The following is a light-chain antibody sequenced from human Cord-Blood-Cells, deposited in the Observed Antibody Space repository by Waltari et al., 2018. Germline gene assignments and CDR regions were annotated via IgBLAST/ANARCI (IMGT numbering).Light chain of an antibody. CDR3: SSYTSSSTLYV. CDR1: SSDVGGYNY. Sequence: QSALTQPASVSGSPGQSITISCTGTSSDVGGYNYVSWYQQHPGKAPKLMIYDVSNRPSVVSNRFSGSKSGNTASLTISGLQAEDDADYYCSSYTSSSTLYVFGTGTKVTVL. J-gene: IGLJ1*01. CDR2: DVS. V-gene: IGLV2-14*01.